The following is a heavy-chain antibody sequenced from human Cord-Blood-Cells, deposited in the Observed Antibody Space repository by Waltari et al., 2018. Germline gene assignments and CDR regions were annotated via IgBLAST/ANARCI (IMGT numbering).Heavy chain of an antibody. CDR1: GGSISSSSYY. CDR2: IYYSGST. Sequence: QLQLQESGPGLVKPSETLSLTCTVSGGSISSSSYYWGWIRQPPGKGLEWIGSIYYSGSTYYNPSLKSRVTISGDTSKNQFSLKLSSVTAADTAVYYCASFERGSAGYWGQGTLVTVSS. V-gene: IGHV4-39*07. D-gene: IGHD3-9*01. CDR3: ASFERGSAGY. J-gene: IGHJ4*02.